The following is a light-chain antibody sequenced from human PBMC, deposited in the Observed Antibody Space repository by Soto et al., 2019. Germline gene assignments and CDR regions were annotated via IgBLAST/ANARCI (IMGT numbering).Light chain of an antibody. J-gene: IGLJ3*02. Sequence: QSALTQPASVSGSPGQSITISCTGTSSDVGGYNYVSWYQQHPGKAPKLMIYDVSNRPSGVSNRFSGSKSVNTASLTISGLQAEDEADYYCSSYTSSSTLRVFGGGTKLTVL. CDR1: SSDVGGYNY. CDR2: DVS. V-gene: IGLV2-14*01. CDR3: SSYTSSSTLRV.